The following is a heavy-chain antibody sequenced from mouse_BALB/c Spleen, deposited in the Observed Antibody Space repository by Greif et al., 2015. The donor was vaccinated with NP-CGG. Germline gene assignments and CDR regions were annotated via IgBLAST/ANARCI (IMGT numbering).Heavy chain of an antibody. CDR3: AGTYFDY. Sequence: VQLQQSGAELVKPGASVKLSCTASGFNIKDTYMHWVKLRPEQGLEWIGRIDPANGNTKYDPKFQGKATITADTSSNTASLQLSSLTSEDTAVYYCAGTYFDYWGQGTTLTVSS. V-gene: IGHV14-3*02. J-gene: IGHJ2*01. CDR1: GFNIKDTY. D-gene: IGHD3-3*01. CDR2: IDPANGNT.